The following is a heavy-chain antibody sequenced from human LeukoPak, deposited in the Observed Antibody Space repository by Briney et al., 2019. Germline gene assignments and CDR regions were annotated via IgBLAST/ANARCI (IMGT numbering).Heavy chain of an antibody. CDR3: ARSQLQYCSTTSCYVFDS. CDR2: ISFDGSEK. Sequence: GRSLRLSCVTSGFTFSAYGLHWVRQAPGKGLEWVAVISFDGSEKYYADSVKGRFTISTDYSRNTLYLEMNSLRADDTAVYFCARSQLQYCSTTSCYVFDSWGQGTLVTFSS. J-gene: IGHJ4*02. D-gene: IGHD2-2*01. CDR1: GFTFSAYG. V-gene: IGHV3-30*19.